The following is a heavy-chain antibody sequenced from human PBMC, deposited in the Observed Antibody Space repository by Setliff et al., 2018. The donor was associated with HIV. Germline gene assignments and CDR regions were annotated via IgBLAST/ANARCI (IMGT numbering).Heavy chain of an antibody. D-gene: IGHD3-22*01. J-gene: IGHJ1*01. CDR2: IIPISGTV. Sequence: RASVKVSCKASGGTFSSYAISWVRQAPGQGLEWMGGIIPISGTVNYAQRFQGKVTITADKSTSTAYMGLRSLRPDDTAVYFCARDPSSGIYYDSSGQYFQNWGQGTLVTVSS. V-gene: IGHV1-69*06. CDR3: ARDPSSGIYYDSSGQYFQN. CDR1: GGTFSSYA.